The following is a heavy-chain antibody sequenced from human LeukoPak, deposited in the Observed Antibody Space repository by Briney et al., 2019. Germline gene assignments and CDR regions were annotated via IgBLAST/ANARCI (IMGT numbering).Heavy chain of an antibody. CDR2: IYYGGST. Sequence: SETLSLTCTVSGGSINRRSYYWGWIRQPPGKGLEWVGSIYYGGSTYYAPSLKSRVTISVDTSKNQFSLKLSSVTAADTAVYYCARHEAYCSSTTCYHPYNWFDPWGQGTLVTVSS. CDR3: ARHEAYCSSTTCYHPYNWFDP. D-gene: IGHD2-2*01. CDR1: GGSINRRSYY. V-gene: IGHV4-39*01. J-gene: IGHJ5*02.